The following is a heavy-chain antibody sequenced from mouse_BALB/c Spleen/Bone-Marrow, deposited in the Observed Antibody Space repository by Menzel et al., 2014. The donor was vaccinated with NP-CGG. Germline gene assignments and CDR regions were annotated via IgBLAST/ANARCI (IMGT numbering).Heavy chain of an antibody. J-gene: IGHJ2*01. Sequence: EVQGVESGAELVKPGASVKLSCPASGFNIKDTYMHWVKQRPEQGLEWIGRIDPANGNTKYDPKFQGKATITADTSSNTAYLQLSSLTSEDTAVYYCARYYYGSSLFDYWGQGTTLTVSS. CDR1: GFNIKDTY. CDR3: ARYYYGSSLFDY. V-gene: IGHV14-3*02. D-gene: IGHD1-1*01. CDR2: IDPANGNT.